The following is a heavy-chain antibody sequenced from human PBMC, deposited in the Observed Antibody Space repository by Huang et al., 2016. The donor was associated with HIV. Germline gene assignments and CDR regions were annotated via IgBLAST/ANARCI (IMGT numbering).Heavy chain of an antibody. J-gene: IGHJ4*02. Sequence: QVQLQESGPGLVKPSETLSLTCTVSGDSITNHYWDWMRQPPGKGLEWIGSVHHGGSTNSNPSLKSRCTISVDPSRKQVSLRLSSVTAADTAVYYCARDRRLPIVPSDYWGRGTLVTVSS. CDR3: ARDRRLPIVPSDY. V-gene: IGHV4-59*11. CDR2: VHHGGST. CDR1: GDSITNHY. D-gene: IGHD5-12*01.